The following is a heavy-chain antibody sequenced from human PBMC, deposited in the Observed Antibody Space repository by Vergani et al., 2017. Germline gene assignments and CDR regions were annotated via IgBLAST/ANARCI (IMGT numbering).Heavy chain of an antibody. V-gene: IGHV1-69*04. CDR2: IIPILGIA. D-gene: IGHD5-18*01. CDR1: GGTFSSYA. J-gene: IGHJ6*03. CDR3: ASGYSYGNYYYYYYMDV. Sequence: QVQLVQSGAEVKKSGSSVKVFCKASGGTFSSYAISWVRQAPGQGLEWMGRIIPILGIANYAQKFQGRVTITADKSTSTAYMELSSLRSEDTAVYYCASGYSYGNYYYYYYMDVWGKGTTVTVSS.